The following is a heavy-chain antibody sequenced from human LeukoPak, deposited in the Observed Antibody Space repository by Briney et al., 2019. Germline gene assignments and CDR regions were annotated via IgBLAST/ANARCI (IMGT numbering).Heavy chain of an antibody. CDR1: GLTFSSYW. V-gene: IGHV3-7*01. D-gene: IGHD3-10*01. Sequence: PGGSLRLSCAASGLTFSSYWMNWVRQAPGKGREWVANIKRDGNEKNYVDSVKGRFSISRDNAKNSLYLQMDSLRAEDTAVYYCAKEGAYPIITYDSWGQGAPVTVSS. J-gene: IGHJ5*01. CDR2: IKRDGNEK. CDR3: AKEGAYPIITYDS.